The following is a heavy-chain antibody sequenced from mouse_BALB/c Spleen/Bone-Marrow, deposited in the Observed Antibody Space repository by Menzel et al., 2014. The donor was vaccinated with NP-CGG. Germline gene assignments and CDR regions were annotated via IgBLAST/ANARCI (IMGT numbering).Heavy chain of an antibody. J-gene: IGHJ2*01. Sequence: VQLKQSGAELVKPGASVKLSCTASGFNIKDTYMHRVKQRPEQGLEWIGRIDPASGNTKYDPKFQGKATITADTSSNTAYLQLSSLTSEDTAVYYCARYYYGFYFDYWGQGTTLTVSS. CDR1: GFNIKDTY. D-gene: IGHD1-1*01. CDR2: IDPASGNT. V-gene: IGHV14-3*02. CDR3: ARYYYGFYFDY.